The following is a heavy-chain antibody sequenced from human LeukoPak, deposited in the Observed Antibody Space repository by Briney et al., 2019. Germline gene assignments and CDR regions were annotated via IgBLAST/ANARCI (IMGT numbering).Heavy chain of an antibody. CDR1: RFTFSRYW. CDR3: ARDGNYYDSSGPADY. Sequence: GGSLRLSCAASRFTFSRYWMHWVRQAPGRGLVWVSRINSVGISTSYADSVKGRCAISRDNAKNTLYLQMNSLRAEDTAVYYCARDGNYYDSSGPADYWGQGTLVTVSS. D-gene: IGHD3-22*01. V-gene: IGHV3-74*01. CDR2: INSVGIST. J-gene: IGHJ4*02.